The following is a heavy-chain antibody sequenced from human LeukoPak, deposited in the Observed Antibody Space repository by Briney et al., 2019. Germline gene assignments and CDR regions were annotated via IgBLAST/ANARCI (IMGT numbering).Heavy chain of an antibody. CDR3: TRERALYGSGKDFDF. D-gene: IGHD3-10*01. CDR1: GFTFGDYV. Sequence: PGGSLRLSCSASGFTFGDYVMSWFRQAPGKGLEWVGFIRNKAFGETTQYAAPVKGRFTISRDDSKNIAYLQMNSLKTEDTAVYFCTRERALYGSGKDFDFWGQRTLVTVSS. V-gene: IGHV3-49*03. CDR2: IRNKAFGETT. J-gene: IGHJ4*02.